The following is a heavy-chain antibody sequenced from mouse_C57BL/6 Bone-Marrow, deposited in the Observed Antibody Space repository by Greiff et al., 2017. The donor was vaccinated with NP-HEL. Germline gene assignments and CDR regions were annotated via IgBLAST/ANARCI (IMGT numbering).Heavy chain of an antibody. CDR3: ARTGVATDYAMDY. D-gene: IGHD1-1*01. CDR1: GYTFTNYW. Sequence: VQLQESGAELVRPGTSVKMSCKASGYTFTNYWIGWAKPRPGHGLEWIGDIYPGGGYTNYNEKFKGKATLTADKSSSTAYMQFSSLTSEDSAIYYCARTGVATDYAMDYWGQGTSVTVSS. V-gene: IGHV1-63*01. J-gene: IGHJ4*01. CDR2: IYPGGGYT.